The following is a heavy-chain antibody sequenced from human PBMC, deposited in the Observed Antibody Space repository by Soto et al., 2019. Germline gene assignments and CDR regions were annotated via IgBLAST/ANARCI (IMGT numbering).Heavy chain of an antibody. J-gene: IGHJ6*02. CDR3: ARALSVSDYRGPGYYYGMDV. D-gene: IGHD4-4*01. Sequence: SVKVSCKASGGTFSSYAISWVRQAPGQGLEWMGGIVPIFGTANYAQKFQGRVTIAADESTSTAYMELSSLRSEDTAVYYCARALSVSDYRGPGYYYGMDVWGQGTTVTVSS. V-gene: IGHV1-69*13. CDR1: GGTFSSYA. CDR2: IVPIFGTA.